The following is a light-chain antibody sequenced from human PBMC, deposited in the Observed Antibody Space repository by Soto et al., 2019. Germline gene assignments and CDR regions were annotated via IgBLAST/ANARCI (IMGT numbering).Light chain of an antibody. CDR1: SSDVGGYNY. J-gene: IGLJ1*01. CDR2: DVI. V-gene: IGLV2-8*01. CDR3: SSFAGSSNGLV. Sequence: QSALTQPPSASGSPGQSVTISCTGTSSDVGGYNYVSWYQQHPGKAPKVVIYDVIKRPSGVPDRFSGSKSGSTASLTVSGLQAEDEADYYCSSFAGSSNGLVVGTGTKVTVL.